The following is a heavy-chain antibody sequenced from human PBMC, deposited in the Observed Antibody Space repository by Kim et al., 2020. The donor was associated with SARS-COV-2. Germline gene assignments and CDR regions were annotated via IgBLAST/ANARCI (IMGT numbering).Heavy chain of an antibody. V-gene: IGHV3-11*06. J-gene: IGHJ4*02. CDR1: GFNLGDYY. Sequence: GGSLRLSCAVSGFNLGDYYMSWVRQPPGKGLEWVSSISGDSSYADSFNGRFTVSRDNANNLLYLQINSLRVDDTAVYYCAREIWGQFHSWGQGTSVSVSS. CDR2: ISGDS. CDR3: AREIWGQFHS. D-gene: IGHD3-16*01.